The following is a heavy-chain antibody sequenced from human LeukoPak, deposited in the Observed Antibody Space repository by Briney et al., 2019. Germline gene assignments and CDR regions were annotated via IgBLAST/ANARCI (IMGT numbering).Heavy chain of an antibody. J-gene: IGHJ5*02. CDR3: ARRYCSSTSCHGWFDP. Sequence: GESLKISCKGSGYSFTSYWIGWVRQMPGKGLEWMGIIYPGDSDTRYSPSFQGQVTISADKSISTAYLQWSSLKASDTAMYYCARRYCSSTSCHGWFDPWGQGTLVTVSS. V-gene: IGHV5-51*01. D-gene: IGHD2-2*01. CDR2: IYPGDSDT. CDR1: GYSFTSYW.